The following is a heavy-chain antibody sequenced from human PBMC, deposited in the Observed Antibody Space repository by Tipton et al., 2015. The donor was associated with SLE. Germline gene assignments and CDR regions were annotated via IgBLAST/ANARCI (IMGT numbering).Heavy chain of an antibody. D-gene: IGHD2-2*01. CDR1: GFTVSSNY. V-gene: IGHV3-53*05. CDR3: ARDSYCSSTSCYVAGMDV. CDR2: IYSGGST. Sequence: SLRLSCAASGFTVSSNYMSWVRQAPGKGLEWVSVIYSGGSTYYADSVKGRFTISRDNSKNTLYLQMSSPRAEDTAVYYCARDSYCSSTSCYVAGMDVWGQGTTVTVSS. J-gene: IGHJ6*02.